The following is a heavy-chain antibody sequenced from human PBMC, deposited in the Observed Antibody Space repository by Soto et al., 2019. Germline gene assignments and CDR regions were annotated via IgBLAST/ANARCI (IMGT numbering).Heavy chain of an antibody. CDR1: GGTFSSYT. V-gene: IGHV1-69*02. J-gene: IGHJ6*04. CDR3: AGAYDFFGVVSCYSGCRAYYYYYGRTV. Sequence: SVKVSCKASGGTFSSYTISWVRQAPGQGLEWMGRIIPILGIANYAQKFQGRVTITADKSTGTAYMELSSLRSEDTAVYYCAGAYDFFGVVSCYSGCRAYYYYYGRTVWGKGTTVPV. D-gene: IGHD2-15*01. CDR2: IIPILGIA.